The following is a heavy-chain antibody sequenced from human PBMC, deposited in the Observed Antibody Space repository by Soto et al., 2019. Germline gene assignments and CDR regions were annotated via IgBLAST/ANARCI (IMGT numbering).Heavy chain of an antibody. D-gene: IGHD3-10*01. Sequence: QVYLVESGGGVVQPGRSLRLSCAVSGFTFPNFAMHWVRQVPGKGLEWVALISSDGSNRYYADSVKGRVTISRDNSKNTLYLQMNSLRTEDTAVFFYAKDYYYSLSGSYSPCYLDYWGQGTLVTVSS. V-gene: IGHV3-30*18. J-gene: IGHJ4*02. CDR2: ISSDGSNR. CDR3: AKDYYYSLSGSYSPCYLDY. CDR1: GFTFPNFA.